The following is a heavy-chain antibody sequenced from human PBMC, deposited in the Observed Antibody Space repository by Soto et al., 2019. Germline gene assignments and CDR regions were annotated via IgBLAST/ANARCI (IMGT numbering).Heavy chain of an antibody. CDR3: ARSPLGTVVVVAVTLADI. Sequence: GASVKVSCKASGYTFTSYGISWVRQAPGQGLEWMGWISAYNGNTNYAQKLQGRVTMTTDTSTSTAYMELRSLRSDDTAVYYCARSPLGTVVVVAVTLADIWGQGTMVTVSS. D-gene: IGHD2-15*01. CDR2: ISAYNGNT. V-gene: IGHV1-18*04. J-gene: IGHJ3*02. CDR1: GYTFTSYG.